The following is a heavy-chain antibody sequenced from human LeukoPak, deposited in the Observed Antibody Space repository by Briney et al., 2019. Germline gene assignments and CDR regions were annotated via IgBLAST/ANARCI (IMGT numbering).Heavy chain of an antibody. Sequence: PSETLSLTCTVSGGSISSGGYYWSWIRQPAGKGLEWIGRIYTSGSTNYNPSLNSRVTLSVDTSNNQFSLKLSSVTAADTAMYYCARVGYCSSTSCYAFDYWGQGTLVTVSS. V-gene: IGHV4-61*02. CDR3: ARVGYCSSTSCYAFDY. J-gene: IGHJ4*02. CDR1: GGSISSGGYY. CDR2: IYTSGST. D-gene: IGHD2-2*01.